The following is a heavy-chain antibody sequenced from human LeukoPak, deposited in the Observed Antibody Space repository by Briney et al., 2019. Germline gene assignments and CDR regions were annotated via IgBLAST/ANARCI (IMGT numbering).Heavy chain of an antibody. Sequence: ALVKVSCKASGYTFTSYAMHWVRQAPGQRLEWMGWINAGNGNTKYSQKFQGRVTITRDTSASTAYMELSSLRSEDTAVYYCASEQYSSSWYLWFDPWGQGTLVTVSS. J-gene: IGHJ5*02. D-gene: IGHD6-13*01. CDR1: GYTFTSYA. CDR2: INAGNGNT. CDR3: ASEQYSSSWYLWFDP. V-gene: IGHV1-3*01.